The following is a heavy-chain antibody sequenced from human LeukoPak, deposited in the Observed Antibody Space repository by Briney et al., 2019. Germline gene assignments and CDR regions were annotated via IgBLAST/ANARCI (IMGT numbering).Heavy chain of an antibody. V-gene: IGHV1-2*04. CDR3: ATSGSAWHNDY. J-gene: IGHJ4*02. CDR1: GYTFTDYY. D-gene: IGHD1/OR15-1a*01. CDR2: INPNSGGT. Sequence: GASVKVSCKASGYTFTDYYIHWVRQAPGQGLEWMGWINPNSGGTNYAQKFQDWVTMTRDTSITTAYMELSRLRSDDTAMYYCATSGSAWHNDYWGQGTLVTVSS.